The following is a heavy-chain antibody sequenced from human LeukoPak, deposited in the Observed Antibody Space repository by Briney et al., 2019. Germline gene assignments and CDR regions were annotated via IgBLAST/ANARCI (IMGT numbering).Heavy chain of an antibody. CDR3: ARDPSNTPGLVPQGY. J-gene: IGHJ4*02. D-gene: IGHD2-8*02. V-gene: IGHV1-18*01. CDR1: GGTFSSYA. Sequence: ASVKVSCKASGGTFSSYAISWVRQAPGQGLEWMGWISAYNGNTNYAQKLQGRVTMTADTSTSTAYMELRSLRSDDTAVYYCARDPSNTPGLVPQGYWGQGTLVTVSS. CDR2: ISAYNGNT.